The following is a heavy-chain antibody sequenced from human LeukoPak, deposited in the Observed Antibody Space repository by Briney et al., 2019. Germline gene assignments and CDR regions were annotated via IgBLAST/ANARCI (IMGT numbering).Heavy chain of an antibody. CDR1: GGSISSYY. D-gene: IGHD4-11*01. J-gene: IGHJ6*03. CDR2: IYYSGST. V-gene: IGHV4-59*12. Sequence: SETLSLTCTVSGGSISSYYWSWIRQPPGKGLEWIGYIYYSGSTNYNPSLKSRVTISVDTSKNQFSLKLNSVTAADTAIYYCARGNMWDYRRYYYYMDVWGKGTTVTVSS. CDR3: ARGNMWDYRRYYYYMDV.